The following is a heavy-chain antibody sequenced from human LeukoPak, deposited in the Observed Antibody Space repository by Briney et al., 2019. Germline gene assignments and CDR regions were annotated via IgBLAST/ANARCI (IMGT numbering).Heavy chain of an antibody. CDR3: ANLEGGRAVAGRSDAFDI. V-gene: IGHV3-30*18. Sequence: PGGSLRLSCAASGFTFSSYGMHWVRQAPRQGLEWVAVISYDGSNKYYADSVKGRFTISRDNSKNTLYLPMNSLRSEDTAVYYCANLEGGRAVAGRSDAFDIWGQGTMVTVSS. J-gene: IGHJ3*02. CDR2: ISYDGSNK. D-gene: IGHD6-19*01. CDR1: GFTFSSYG.